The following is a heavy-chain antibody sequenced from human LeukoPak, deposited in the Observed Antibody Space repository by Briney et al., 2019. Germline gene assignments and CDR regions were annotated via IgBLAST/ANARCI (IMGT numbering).Heavy chain of an antibody. D-gene: IGHD1-26*01. CDR3: ARVTGSSLTHFFDY. V-gene: IGHV3-11*04. CDR1: GFTFSDYY. CDR2: ISGRGTSI. Sequence: GGSLRLSCAASGFTFSDYYMSWLRQAPGKGLEWVSYISGRGTSIYYADSVKGRITISRDNAKNSLFLQMNSLRAEDTAVYFCARVTGSSLTHFFDYWGQGTLVTVSS. J-gene: IGHJ4*02.